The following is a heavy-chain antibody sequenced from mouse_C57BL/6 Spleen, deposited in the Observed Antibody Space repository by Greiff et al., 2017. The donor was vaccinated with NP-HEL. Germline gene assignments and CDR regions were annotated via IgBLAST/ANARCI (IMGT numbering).Heavy chain of an antibody. CDR2: IWSGGST. Sequence: QVHVKQSGPGLVQPSQSLSITCTVSGFSLTSYGVHWVRQPPGKGLEWLGVIWSGGSTDYNAAFISRLSISKDNSKSQVFFKMNSLQADDTAIYYCAKNSPGAYYAMDYWGQGTSVTVSS. CDR3: AKNSPGAYYAMDY. J-gene: IGHJ4*01. V-gene: IGHV2-4*01. CDR1: GFSLTSYG.